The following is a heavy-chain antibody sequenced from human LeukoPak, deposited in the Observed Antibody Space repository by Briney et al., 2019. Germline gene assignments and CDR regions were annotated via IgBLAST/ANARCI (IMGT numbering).Heavy chain of an antibody. CDR1: GGSLSGYY. CDR2: INHSGST. D-gene: IGHD2/OR15-2a*01. J-gene: IGHJ4*02. CDR3: ANSGLLRDPFNY. V-gene: IGHV4-34*01. Sequence: SGTLSLTCSVYGGSLSGYYWSWIRQPPGKGLEWIGEINHSGSTNYNPSLKSRVTISADTSKNQFSLKLDSVTAADTAVYYCANSGLLRDPFNYWGQGTLVTVSS.